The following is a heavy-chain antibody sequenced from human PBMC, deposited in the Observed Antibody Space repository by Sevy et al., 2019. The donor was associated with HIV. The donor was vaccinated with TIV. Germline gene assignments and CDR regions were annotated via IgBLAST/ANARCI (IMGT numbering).Heavy chain of an antibody. CDR1: GFAFSSHA. D-gene: IGHD3-3*02. J-gene: IGHJ4*01. Sequence: GGSLRRSCAASGFAFSSHAMHWVRQATGKGLEWMATIAYEGTETFYAASLEGRFTITSDNSKNMLSLQINSLRPEDTAVYYCAGDGGFSIKWYPLYWGHGTLVTVSS. CDR2: IAYEGTET. CDR3: AGDGGFSIKWYPLY. V-gene: IGHV3-30-3*01.